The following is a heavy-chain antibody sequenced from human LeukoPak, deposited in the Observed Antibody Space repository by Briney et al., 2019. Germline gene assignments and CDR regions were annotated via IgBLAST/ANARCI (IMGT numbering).Heavy chain of an antibody. CDR1: GGSFSGYY. Sequence: SETLSLTCAVYGGSFSGYYWSWIRQPPGKGLEWIGEINHSGSTNYNPSLKSRVTISVDTSKNQFSLKLSSVTAADTAVYYCARHLVTTHWFDPWGQGTLVTVSS. CDR2: INHSGST. J-gene: IGHJ5*02. CDR3: ARHLVTTHWFDP. V-gene: IGHV4-34*01. D-gene: IGHD1-14*01.